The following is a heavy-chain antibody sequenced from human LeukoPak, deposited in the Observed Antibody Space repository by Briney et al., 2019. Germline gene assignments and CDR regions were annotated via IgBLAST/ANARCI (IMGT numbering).Heavy chain of an antibody. D-gene: IGHD3-10*02. CDR2: ISSSGSTI. CDR1: GFTFSSYE. J-gene: IGHJ6*04. V-gene: IGHV3-48*03. CDR3: AELGITMIGGV. Sequence: GGSLRLSCAASGFTFSSYEMNWVRQAPGKGLGWVSYISSSGSTIYYADSVKGRFTISRDNAKNSLYLQLNSLRAEDTAVYYCAELGITMIGGVWGKGTTVTISS.